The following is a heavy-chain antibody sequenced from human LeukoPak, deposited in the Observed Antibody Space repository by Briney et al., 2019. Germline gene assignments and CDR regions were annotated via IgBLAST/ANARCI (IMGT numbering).Heavy chain of an antibody. Sequence: VASVKVSCKVSGYTLTELSMHWVRQAPGKGLEWMGDFDPEDGETIYAQKFQGRVTMTEDTSTDTAYMELSSLRSEDTAVYYCATHGIAAAGTYYYYGMDVWGKGTTVTVSS. CDR1: GYTLTELS. CDR2: FDPEDGET. D-gene: IGHD6-13*01. V-gene: IGHV1-24*01. J-gene: IGHJ6*04. CDR3: ATHGIAAAGTYYYYGMDV.